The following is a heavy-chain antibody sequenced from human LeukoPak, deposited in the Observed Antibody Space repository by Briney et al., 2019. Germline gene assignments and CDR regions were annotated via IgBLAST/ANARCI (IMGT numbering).Heavy chain of an antibody. V-gene: IGHV4-30-2*01. CDR3: ARGSVRGVKYYYYGMDV. J-gene: IGHJ6*02. CDR2: IYHSGST. D-gene: IGHD3-3*01. CDR1: GGSISSGGYS. Sequence: PSQTLSLTCAVSGGSISSGGYSWSWIRQPPGKGLEWIGYIYHSGSTYYNPSLKSRVTISVDRSKSQFSLKLSSVTAADTAVYYCARGSVRGVKYYYYGMDVWGQGTTVTVSS.